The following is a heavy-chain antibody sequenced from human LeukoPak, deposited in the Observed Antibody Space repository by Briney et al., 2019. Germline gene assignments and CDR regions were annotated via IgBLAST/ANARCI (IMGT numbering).Heavy chain of an antibody. CDR1: GGSISSYY. D-gene: IGHD3-10*01. J-gene: IGHJ6*02. CDR3: ARDLGSGTLSGMDV. Sequence: SETLSLTCTVSGGSISSYYWSWIRQPPGKGLEWIGYIYYSGSTNYNPSLKSRVTISVDTSKNQFSLKLSSVTAADTAVYYSARDLGSGTLSGMDVWGQGTTVTVSS. CDR2: IYYSGST. V-gene: IGHV4-59*01.